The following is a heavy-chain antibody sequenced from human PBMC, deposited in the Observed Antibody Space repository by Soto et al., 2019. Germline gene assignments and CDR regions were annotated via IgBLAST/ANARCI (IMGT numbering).Heavy chain of an antibody. D-gene: IGHD5-12*01. CDR3: ASFRGIVATIRRFDY. Sequence: QVQLQQWGAGLLKPSETLSLTCAVYGGSFSGYYWSWIRQPPGKGLEWIGEINHSGSTNYNPSLKSRVTISVDTSKNQFSLTLSSVTAADTAVYYCASFRGIVATIRRFDYWGQGTLVTVSS. J-gene: IGHJ4*02. CDR1: GGSFSGYY. V-gene: IGHV4-34*01. CDR2: INHSGST.